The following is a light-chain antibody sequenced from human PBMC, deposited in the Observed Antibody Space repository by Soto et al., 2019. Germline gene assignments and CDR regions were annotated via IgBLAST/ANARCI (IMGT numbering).Light chain of an antibody. CDR2: AAS. CDR1: QGISSY. CDR3: QQLNSHPRT. J-gene: IGKJ1*01. Sequence: IPLTQSPSSLSASVGDRVTITCRASQGISSYLAWYQQKPGKAPKLLIYAASTLQSGVPSRLSGSGSGTDFTLTISSLQPEDFATYYCQQLNSHPRTFGQGTKVEIK. V-gene: IGKV1-9*01.